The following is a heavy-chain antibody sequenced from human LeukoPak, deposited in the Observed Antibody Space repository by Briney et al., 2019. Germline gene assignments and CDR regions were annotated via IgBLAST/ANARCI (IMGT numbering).Heavy chain of an antibody. V-gene: IGHV3-30*19. Sequence: PGGSLRLSCAASGFTFSSYGMHWVRQAPGKGLEWVAVISYDGSNKYYADSVKGRFTISRDNSKNTLYLQMNSLRAEDTAVYYCAAFGDYYGSGSYPEFDYWGQGTLVTVSS. CDR2: ISYDGSNK. D-gene: IGHD3-10*01. CDR1: GFTFSSYG. CDR3: AAFGDYYGSGSYPEFDY. J-gene: IGHJ4*02.